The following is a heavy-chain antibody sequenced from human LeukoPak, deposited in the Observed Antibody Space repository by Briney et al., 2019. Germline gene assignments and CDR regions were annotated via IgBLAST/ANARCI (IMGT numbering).Heavy chain of an antibody. D-gene: IGHD2-8*01. CDR1: GFTFSNYW. Sequence: GGCLRLSCAASGFTFSNYWMHRVRQTPGKGLVWVSRINTDGSTSYADSVKGRFTISRDNAKNTLYLQMNSLRAEDTAVYYCARDLMVGSPFDSWGQGTLVTVSS. CDR2: INTDGST. CDR3: ARDLMVGSPFDS. V-gene: IGHV3-74*01. J-gene: IGHJ4*02.